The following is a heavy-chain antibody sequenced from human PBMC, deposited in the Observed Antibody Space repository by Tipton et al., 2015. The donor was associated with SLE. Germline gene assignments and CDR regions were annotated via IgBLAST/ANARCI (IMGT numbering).Heavy chain of an antibody. CDR1: GFTFSSYA. D-gene: IGHD6-19*01. CDR3: AREGLDAFDI. Sequence: RSLRLSCAASGFTFSSYAMHWVRQAPGKGLEWVAVISYDGSNKYYADSVKGRFTISRDNSKNTLYLQMNSLRAEDTAVYYCAREGLDAFDIWGQGTMVTVSS. J-gene: IGHJ3*02. V-gene: IGHV3-30*04. CDR2: ISYDGSNK.